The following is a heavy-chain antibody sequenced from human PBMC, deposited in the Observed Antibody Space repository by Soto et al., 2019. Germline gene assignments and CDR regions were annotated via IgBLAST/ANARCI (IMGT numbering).Heavy chain of an antibody. V-gene: IGHV3-21*01. Sequence: EVQLVESGGGLVKPGGSLRLSCAASGFTFSSYSMNWVRQAPGKGLEWVSSISSSRSYINYADSLQVRFTISRDNAKNSLYLQMNSLRAEDTAVYYCARGLEWPNYMDVWGKGTTVTVSS. J-gene: IGHJ6*03. D-gene: IGHD3-3*01. CDR1: GFTFSSYS. CDR2: ISSSRSYI. CDR3: ARGLEWPNYMDV.